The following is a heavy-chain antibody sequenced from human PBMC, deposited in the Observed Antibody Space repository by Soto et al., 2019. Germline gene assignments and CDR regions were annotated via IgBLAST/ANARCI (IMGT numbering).Heavy chain of an antibody. Sequence: GGSLRLSCAASGFTFSSYSMNWVRQAPGKGLEWVSYISSSSSTIYYADSVKGRFTISRDNAKNSLYLQMNSLRAEDTAVYYCARLVAYGDYNFDYWGQGTLVTVSS. CDR3: ARLVAYGDYNFDY. D-gene: IGHD4-17*01. J-gene: IGHJ4*02. V-gene: IGHV3-48*01. CDR1: GFTFSSYS. CDR2: ISSSSSTI.